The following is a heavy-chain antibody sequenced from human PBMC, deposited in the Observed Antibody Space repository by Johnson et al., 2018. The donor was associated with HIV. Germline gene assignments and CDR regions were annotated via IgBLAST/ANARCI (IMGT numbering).Heavy chain of an antibody. Sequence: QEKLVESGGGLVQPGRSLRLSCAASGFTFSSYAMHWVRQAPGKGLEWVAFIRNDGSKKYYADSVKGRFTISRDNAKNTLYLQMNSLRAEDTAVYYCARPLGPPLWHDAFDIWGQGTMVTVSS. CDR3: ARPLGPPLWHDAFDI. D-gene: IGHD3-16*01. CDR2: IRNDGSKK. V-gene: IGHV3-30*04. J-gene: IGHJ3*02. CDR1: GFTFSSYA.